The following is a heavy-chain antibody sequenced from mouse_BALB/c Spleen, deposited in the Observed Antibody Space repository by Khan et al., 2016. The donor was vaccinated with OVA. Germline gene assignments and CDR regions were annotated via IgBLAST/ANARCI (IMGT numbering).Heavy chain of an antibody. J-gene: IGHJ3*01. CDR2: ISSGDTT. CDR1: GFTFSNYG. Sequence: EVELVESGGGLVKPGGSLKLPCAASGFTFSNYGVSWVRQTPEKRLEWVAPISSGDTTYYPDSVKARFTISRDNARNILYLQMSSLRTEDTAMYYCARGYWFAYWGQGTLVTISA. CDR3: ARGYWFAY. V-gene: IGHV5-6-5*01.